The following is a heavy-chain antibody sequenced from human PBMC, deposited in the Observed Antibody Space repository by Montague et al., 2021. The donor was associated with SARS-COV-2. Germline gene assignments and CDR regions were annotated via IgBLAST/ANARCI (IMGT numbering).Heavy chain of an antibody. CDR2: IYSDDEK. V-gene: IGHV2-5*02. Sequence: PALVKPTQTLTLTCTFSGFSLSTPNVGVGWIRQPPGKALEWVALIYSDDEKRYSPSLQNRLTITKDTAKNQVVLSLTYVDPVDTATYYCAHVIRHCDIRTGIGLDVWGQGTLVTVSS. D-gene: IGHD3/OR15-3a*01. CDR3: AHVIRHCDIRTGIGLDV. J-gene: IGHJ4*02. CDR1: GFSLSTPNVG.